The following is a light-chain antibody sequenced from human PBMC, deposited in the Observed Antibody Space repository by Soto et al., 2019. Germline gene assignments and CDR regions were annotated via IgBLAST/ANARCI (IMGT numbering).Light chain of an antibody. CDR3: QQYGGSPPGYI. V-gene: IGKV3-20*01. J-gene: IGKJ2*01. Sequence: ELVLTQSPGTLSLSPGERANLSCRASQSVSASYLAWYQQKPGQSPRLVIYEASSRPTGIPDRFSGSGSGTDFTLTINRLEPEDFAVYFRQQYGGSPPGYIFGQGTKLEIK. CDR1: QSVSASY. CDR2: EAS.